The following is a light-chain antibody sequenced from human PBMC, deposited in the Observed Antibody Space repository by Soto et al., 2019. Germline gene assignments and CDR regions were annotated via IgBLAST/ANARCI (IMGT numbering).Light chain of an antibody. Sequence: DVQLTQSPSSLSAAVGDRVTITCRASQSIRTYLNWYQQRPGKAPKLLIYAASTLPSGVPSRFSGSASWKEFTLTISSLQPEDFATYYCQQSFSTSTVTFGGGTRVEI. V-gene: IGKV1-39*01. CDR2: AAS. CDR3: QQSFSTSTVT. CDR1: QSIRTY. J-gene: IGKJ4*01.